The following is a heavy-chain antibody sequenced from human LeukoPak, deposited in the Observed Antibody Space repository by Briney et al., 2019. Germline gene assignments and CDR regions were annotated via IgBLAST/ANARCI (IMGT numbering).Heavy chain of an antibody. CDR3: ARRSEFDNTHYHYFDY. D-gene: IGHD2-15*01. V-gene: IGHV4-39*01. CDR2: IYHSGST. CDR1: GGSIDSRSYY. J-gene: IGHJ4*02. Sequence: SETLSLTCTVSGGSIDSRSYYWAWIRQAPGKGLEWIGTIYHSGSTEYNPSLKSRVAIFVDTSKNQFSLILHSVAAADTAVYYCARRSEFDNTHYHYFDYWGQGALVTVSS.